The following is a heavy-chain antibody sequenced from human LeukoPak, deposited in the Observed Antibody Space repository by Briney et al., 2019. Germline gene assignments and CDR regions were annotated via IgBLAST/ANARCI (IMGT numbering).Heavy chain of an antibody. D-gene: IGHD6-13*01. CDR1: GFIFGSYW. CDR3: ARGVTSAWYLRYYFEY. Sequence: GGSLRLSCAASGFIFGSYWMSWVRQVPGKGLEWVANVKQDGSETYYVDSVEGRFTISRDNAKDSLFLQMNSLRADDTALYYCARGVTSAWYLRYYFEYWGQGILVTVSS. J-gene: IGHJ4*02. V-gene: IGHV3-7*03. CDR2: VKQDGSET.